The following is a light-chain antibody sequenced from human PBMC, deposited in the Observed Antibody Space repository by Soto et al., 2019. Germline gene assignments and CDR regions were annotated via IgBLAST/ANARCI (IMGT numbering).Light chain of an antibody. V-gene: IGKV1-17*01. CDR3: LQHNVYPLT. Sequence: DIQMTQAPSSLSASVGDTVTITCRASQDIRNDLGWYQQKPGMAPTRLIYAATNLQRGVPSRFIGSGSGSTFTLTIAGLQSEDFATYYCLQHNVYPLTFGGGTKVEIK. J-gene: IGKJ4*01. CDR1: QDIRND. CDR2: AAT.